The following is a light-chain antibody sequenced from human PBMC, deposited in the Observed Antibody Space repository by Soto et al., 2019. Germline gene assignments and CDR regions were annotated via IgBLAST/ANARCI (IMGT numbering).Light chain of an antibody. CDR3: QQYNSYSPWT. V-gene: IGKV1-5*03. Sequence: DIEMTQSPSTLSASVGDRVTITCRASQSISSWLAWYQQKPGKAPKLLIYKASSLESGVPSRFSGSGSGTKFTLTISSLQPDDFATYYCQQYNSYSPWTFGQGTKV. CDR1: QSISSW. CDR2: KAS. J-gene: IGKJ1*01.